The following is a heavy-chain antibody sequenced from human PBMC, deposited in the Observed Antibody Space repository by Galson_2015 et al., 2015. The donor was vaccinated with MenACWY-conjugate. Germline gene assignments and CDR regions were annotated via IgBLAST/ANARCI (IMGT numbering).Heavy chain of an antibody. CDR2: ISSSSSTK. CDR1: GFTFNTYS. J-gene: IGHJ6*02. V-gene: IGHV3-48*04. D-gene: IGHD5-24*01. Sequence: SLRLSCAASGFTFNTYSMNWVRQAPGKGLEWLSYISSSSSTKYYADSVKGRFTISRDNAKNSLFLQMNSLRPEDTAVYYCARVGDGYNYYYYNSMDVWGQGTTVTVSS. CDR3: ARVGDGYNYYYYNSMDV.